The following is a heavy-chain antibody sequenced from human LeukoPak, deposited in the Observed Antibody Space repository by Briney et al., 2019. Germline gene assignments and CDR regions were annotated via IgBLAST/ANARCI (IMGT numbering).Heavy chain of an antibody. CDR2: ISGSSSGI. CDR3: ARDRGEGYCGSTSCYSSFDY. D-gene: IGHD2-2*01. CDR1: GFTFSSYT. Sequence: GGSLRLSCAASGFTFSSYTMNWVRQAPGKGLEWVSSISGSSSGIYYADSVRGRFTISRDNAKNSLYLQMNSLRAEDTAVYYCARDRGEGYCGSTSCYSSFDYWGQGALVTVSS. V-gene: IGHV3-21*01. J-gene: IGHJ4*02.